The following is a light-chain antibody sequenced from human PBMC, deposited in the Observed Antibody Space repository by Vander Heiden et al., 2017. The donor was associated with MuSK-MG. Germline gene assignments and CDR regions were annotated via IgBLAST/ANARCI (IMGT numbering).Light chain of an antibody. J-gene: IGKJ1*01. Sequence: DIKMTQYPSTLPASVGDRVTITCRASQSISSWLAWYQQKPGKAPKLLIYKASSLESGVPSRFSGRGSGTEFTLTISSLQPDDFATYYCQQYNSYLWTFGQRTKVDIK. CDR3: QQYNSYLWT. V-gene: IGKV1-5*03. CDR1: QSISSW. CDR2: KAS.